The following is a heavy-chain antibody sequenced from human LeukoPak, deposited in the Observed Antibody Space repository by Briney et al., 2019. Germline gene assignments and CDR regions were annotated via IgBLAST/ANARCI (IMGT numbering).Heavy chain of an antibody. D-gene: IGHD4-17*01. Sequence: PGGSLRLSCAASGFTFSSYSMNWVRQAPGKGLEWVSYISISSGIIYYADSVKGRFTISRDNAKNSLYLQMNSLRAEDTAMYYCARVNYGDYLPSFDYWGRGTLVTVSS. V-gene: IGHV3-48*01. J-gene: IGHJ4*02. CDR3: ARVNYGDYLPSFDY. CDR2: ISISSGII. CDR1: GFTFSSYS.